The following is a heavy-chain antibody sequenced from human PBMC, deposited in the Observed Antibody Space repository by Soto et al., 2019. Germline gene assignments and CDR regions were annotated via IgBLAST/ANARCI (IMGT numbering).Heavy chain of an antibody. D-gene: IGHD5-12*01. J-gene: IGHJ4*02. V-gene: IGHV3-23*01. CDR2: ISGSGGST. Sequence: PXGSLRVPCAASGFTFSSYTMSWVRQAPGKGLEWVSAISGSGGSTYYADSVKGRFTISRDNSKNTLYLQMNSLRAEDTAVYYCANFKNRWLQLAPFDHWGQGTLVTVSS. CDR3: ANFKNRWLQLAPFDH. CDR1: GFTFSSYT.